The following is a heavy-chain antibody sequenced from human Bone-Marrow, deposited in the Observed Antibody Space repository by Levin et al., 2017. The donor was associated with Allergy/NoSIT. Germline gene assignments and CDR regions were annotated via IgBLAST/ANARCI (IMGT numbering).Heavy chain of an antibody. CDR2: INHSGST. D-gene: IGHD1-1*01. J-gene: IGHJ6*03. CDR3: ARVPRKTFLAPYYYYYYYMDV. Sequence: PSQTLSLTCAVYGGSFSGYYWSWIRQPPGKGLEWIGEINHSGSTNYNPSLKSRVTISVDTSKNQFSLKLSSVTAADTAVYYCARVPRKTFLAPYYYYYYYMDVWGKGTTVTVSS. V-gene: IGHV4-34*01. CDR1: GGSFSGYY.